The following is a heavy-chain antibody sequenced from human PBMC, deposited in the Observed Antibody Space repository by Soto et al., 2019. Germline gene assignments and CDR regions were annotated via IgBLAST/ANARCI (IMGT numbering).Heavy chain of an antibody. Sequence: QITLKESGPTLVKPTQTLTLTCTFSGFSLSTSGVGVGWIHQPPGKALEWLALIYWDDDERNSPALKTKVTITQDPSNDQGFLATTNPDPVDTASYYCAHAIYGSGSWGYWGQGTLVTVSS. V-gene: IGHV2-5*02. CDR1: GFSLSTSGVG. D-gene: IGHD3-10*01. CDR2: IYWDDDE. CDR3: AHAIYGSGSWGY. J-gene: IGHJ4*02.